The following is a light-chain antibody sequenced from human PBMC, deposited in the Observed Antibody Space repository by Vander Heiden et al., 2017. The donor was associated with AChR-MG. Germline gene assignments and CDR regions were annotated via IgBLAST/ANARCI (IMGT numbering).Light chain of an antibody. J-gene: IGKJ4*01. CDR3: QQYSDWPPVT. Sequence: EIVMTQSPAPLSVSPGERATLSCRASQSVSNNLAWYQQKPGQVPRLLIYGASTRATGIPARVSGSGSGTDFTLTISSLQSEDLAVYYCQQYSDWPPVTFGGGTKVEI. V-gene: IGKV3-15*01. CDR2: GAS. CDR1: QSVSNN.